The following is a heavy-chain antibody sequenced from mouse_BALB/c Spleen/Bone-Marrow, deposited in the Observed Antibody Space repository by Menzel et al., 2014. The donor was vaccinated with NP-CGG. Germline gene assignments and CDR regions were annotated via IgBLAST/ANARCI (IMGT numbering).Heavy chain of an antibody. V-gene: IGHV1-80*01. D-gene: IGHD1-1*01. J-gene: IGHJ4*01. CDR1: GYAFSNYW. CDR3: AKLLRADYAMDY. CDR2: IYPGDGDT. Sequence: VQLQQSGAELVRPGSSVKISCKASGYAFSNYWMNWAKQRPGQGLEWIGQIYPGDGDTNYNGKFKGKATLTADKSSSTAYMQLSSLTSEDSAVYFCAKLLRADYAMDYWGQGTSVTVSS.